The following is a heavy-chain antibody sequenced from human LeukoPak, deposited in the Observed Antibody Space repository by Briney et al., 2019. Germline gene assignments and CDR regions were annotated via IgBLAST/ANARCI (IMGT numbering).Heavy chain of an antibody. V-gene: IGHV4-59*12. J-gene: IGHJ3*02. CDR3: ARYCSGGSCQDAFDI. CDR1: GGSISSYF. Sequence: SETLSLTCTVSGGSISSYFWIWIRQPPGKGLEWIGYIYYSGNTNSNPSLKSRVTISVDTSKNQFSLKLSSVTAADTAVYYCARYCSGGSCQDAFDIWGQGTMVTVSS. CDR2: IYYSGNT. D-gene: IGHD2-15*01.